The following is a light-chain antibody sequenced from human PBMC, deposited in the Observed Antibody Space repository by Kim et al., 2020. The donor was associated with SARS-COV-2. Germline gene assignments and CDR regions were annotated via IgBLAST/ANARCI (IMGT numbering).Light chain of an antibody. CDR3: QQYAYWRA. J-gene: IGKJ5*01. V-gene: IGKV3-15*01. CDR2: GAS. Sequence: SLSPGERATLSCRASQSISSSLAWYQQKPGQAPRVLIYGASARATGISARFSGSGSGTEFTLTISNLQSEDFAVYYCQQYAYWRAFGQGTRLEIK. CDR1: QSISSS.